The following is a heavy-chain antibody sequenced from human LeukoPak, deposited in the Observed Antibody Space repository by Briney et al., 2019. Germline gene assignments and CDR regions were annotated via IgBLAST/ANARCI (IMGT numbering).Heavy chain of an antibody. CDR3: ARSSLSGSGGGFDY. Sequence: PSETLSLTCTVSGGSISSSSYYWGWIRQPPGKGLEWIGSIYYSGSTYYNPSLKSRVTISVDTSKIQFSLKLSSVTAADTAVYYCARSSLSGSGGGFDYWGQGTLVTVSS. J-gene: IGHJ4*02. CDR1: GGSISSSSYY. V-gene: IGHV4-39*01. CDR2: IYYSGST. D-gene: IGHD3-10*01.